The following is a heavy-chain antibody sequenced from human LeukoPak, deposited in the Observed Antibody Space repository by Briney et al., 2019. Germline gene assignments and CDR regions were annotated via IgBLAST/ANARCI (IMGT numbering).Heavy chain of an antibody. J-gene: IGHJ4*02. D-gene: IGHD6-19*01. V-gene: IGHV4-34*01. CDR1: GGSFSGYY. CDR2: VYFSGST. Sequence: SETLSLTCAVYGGSFSGYYWSWIRQPPGKGLEWIGNVYFSGSTSYNPSLKSRVTISINTSKNQFSLNLKSVTAADTAVYYCARREAWWKWLPELRQFDSWGQGTLVTVSS. CDR3: ARREAWWKWLPELRQFDS.